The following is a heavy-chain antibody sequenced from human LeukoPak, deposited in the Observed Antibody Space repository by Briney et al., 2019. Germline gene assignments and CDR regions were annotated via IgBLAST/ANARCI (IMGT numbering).Heavy chain of an antibody. V-gene: IGHV4-4*09. D-gene: IGHD6-6*01. J-gene: IGHJ5*02. CDR3: ARQLDSSSSGWFDP. Sequence: TLRETLSLTCTVSGVSISSYYWSWIRPPPGKGLEWIGYIYTSGSTNYNPSLKSRVTISVDTSKNQFSLKLSSVTAADTAVYYCARQLDSSSSGWFDPWGQGTLVTVSS. CDR1: GVSISSYY. CDR2: IYTSGST.